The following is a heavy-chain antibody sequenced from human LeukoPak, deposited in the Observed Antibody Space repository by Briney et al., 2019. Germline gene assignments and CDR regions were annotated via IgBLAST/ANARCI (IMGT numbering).Heavy chain of an antibody. CDR2: ISWNSGSI. D-gene: IGHD1-26*01. CDR3: AKGYSGSFPEYFDY. J-gene: IGHJ4*02. Sequence: GRSLRLSCAASGFTFDDYAMHWVRQAPGKGLEWASGISWNSGSIGYADSVKGRFTISRDNAKNSLYLQMNSLRAEDMALYYCAKGYSGSFPEYFDYWGQRTLVTVSS. CDR1: GFTFDDYA. V-gene: IGHV3-9*03.